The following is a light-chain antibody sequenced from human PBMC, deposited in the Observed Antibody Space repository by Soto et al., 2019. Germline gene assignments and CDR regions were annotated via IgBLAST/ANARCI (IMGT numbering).Light chain of an antibody. J-gene: IGKJ1*01. V-gene: IGKV2-28*01. CDR2: LGS. Sequence: DIVLTQSPLSLPVTPGEPASISCRSRQSLLHSNGNIYLDWYLQKPGQSPQLLIYLGSIGASGVPYRFSGSGSGTDFTPKITRGEAEDVGVYYCMQALQAPRTFGLGTKVEIK. CDR3: MQALQAPRT. CDR1: QSLLHSNGNIY.